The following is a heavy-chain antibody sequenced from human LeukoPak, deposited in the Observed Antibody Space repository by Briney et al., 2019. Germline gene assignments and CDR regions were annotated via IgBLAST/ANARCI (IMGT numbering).Heavy chain of an antibody. Sequence: PSETLSLTCSVSGGSVSSSSYYWGWIRQPPGKGLEWIGSIYYSGSTYYNPSLRSRVTISVDTSKNQFSLKLSSVTAADTAVYYCARLLYYDSSNGYFDYWGQGTLVTVSS. CDR1: GGSVSSSSYY. CDR3: ARLLYYDSSNGYFDY. CDR2: IYYSGST. V-gene: IGHV4-39*07. J-gene: IGHJ4*02. D-gene: IGHD3-22*01.